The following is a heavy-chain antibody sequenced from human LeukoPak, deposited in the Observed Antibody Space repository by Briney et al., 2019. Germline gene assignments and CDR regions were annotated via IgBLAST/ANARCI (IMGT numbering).Heavy chain of an antibody. CDR2: ISGSAGST. J-gene: IGHJ4*02. CDR3: AKDLRGIVVVPASLFDY. V-gene: IGHV3-23*01. CDR1: GFTFSTYA. Sequence: GGSLRLSCAASGFTFSTYAMSWVRQTPGKGLEWVSGISGSAGSTYYADSVKGRFTISRDNSKNTLYLQMNSLRAEDTAVYYCAKDLRGIVVVPASLFDYWGQGTLVTVSS. D-gene: IGHD2-2*01.